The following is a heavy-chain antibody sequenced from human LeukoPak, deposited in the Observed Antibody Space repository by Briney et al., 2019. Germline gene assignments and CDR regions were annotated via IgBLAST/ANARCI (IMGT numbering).Heavy chain of an antibody. CDR3: AKDLYGGNPRVGAFDI. V-gene: IGHV3-23*01. CDR1: GFTFSFYA. D-gene: IGHD4-23*01. J-gene: IGHJ3*02. Sequence: GGSLRLSCAASGFTFSFYAMNWVRQAPGKGLEWVSAISGSGTSTYYADSVKGRFTISRDNFKNTLYLQMNSLRAEDTAVYYCAKDLYGGNPRVGAFDIWGQGTLVTVSS. CDR2: ISGSGTST.